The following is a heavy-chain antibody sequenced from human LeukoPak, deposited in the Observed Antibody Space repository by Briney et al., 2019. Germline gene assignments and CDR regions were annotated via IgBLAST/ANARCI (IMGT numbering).Heavy chain of an antibody. J-gene: IGHJ5*02. CDR3: VRGPYGASISKWFDP. CDR2: IYYSGDT. D-gene: IGHD4/OR15-4a*01. CDR1: RGSISGYS. Sequence: SETLSLTCTVSRGSISGYSWSWIRQSPGGGLEWIGYIYYSGDTAYNPSLRSRVTMSVDTSKNQLSLQLRSMTSADTAAYYCVRGPYGASISKWFDPWGQGTQVIVSP. V-gene: IGHV4-59*01.